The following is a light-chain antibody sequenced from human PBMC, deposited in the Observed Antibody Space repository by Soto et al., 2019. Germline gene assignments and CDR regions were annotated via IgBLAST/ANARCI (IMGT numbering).Light chain of an antibody. J-gene: IGKJ2*01. V-gene: IGKV1-39*01. CDR3: QQSFSAPQT. Sequence: DIQMSQSPSSLSASVGDSVTITCRASETIIDYLNWYQQQPGEAPQLLIFSASSLHSGVPSRFRGSGSATHFTLTISSLQPEDFATYFCQQSFSAPQTFGQGTKL. CDR1: ETIIDY. CDR2: SAS.